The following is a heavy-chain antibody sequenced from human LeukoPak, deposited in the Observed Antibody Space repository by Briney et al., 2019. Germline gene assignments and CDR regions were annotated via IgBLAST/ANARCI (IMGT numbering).Heavy chain of an antibody. CDR2: ISWNRGSI. J-gene: IGHJ4*02. CDR3: AKGVSHGGQDLDDYGDYGIDY. V-gene: IGHV3-9*01. Sequence: XXVRXXXGXGLEWVXXISWNRGSIGYADSVKGRFTISRDNAKTSLYLQMNSLRAEDTALYYCAKGVSHGGQDLDDYGDYGIDYWGQGTLVTVSS. D-gene: IGHD4-17*01.